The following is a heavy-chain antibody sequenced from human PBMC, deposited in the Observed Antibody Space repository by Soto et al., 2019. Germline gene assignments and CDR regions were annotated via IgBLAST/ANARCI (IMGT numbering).Heavy chain of an antibody. V-gene: IGHV3-23*01. J-gene: IGHJ4*02. CDR2: ISGSGGIT. CDR1: GFTFSTYA. D-gene: IGHD3-3*01. CDR3: AKDQRYYDFWSGYSHPDF. Sequence: EVQLLESGGGLVQPGGSLRLSCAASGFTFSTYAMSWVRQAPGGGLEWVSTISGSGGITHYADSVKGRFTLSRDNSKNTLYLQMNSLRAEDTAVYYCAKDQRYYDFWSGYSHPDFWGQGTLVIVSS.